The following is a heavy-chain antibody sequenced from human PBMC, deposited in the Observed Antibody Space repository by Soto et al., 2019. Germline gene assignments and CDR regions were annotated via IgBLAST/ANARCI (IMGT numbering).Heavy chain of an antibody. CDR1: GFTVSSNY. V-gene: IGHV3-66*01. CDR3: ARDLSSGWYYFDY. CDR2: IYSGGST. Sequence: EVQLVESGGGLVQPGGSLRLSCAASGFTVSSNYMSWVRQAPGKGLEWVSVIYSGGSTYYADSVKGRFTISRDNSKNTLYLQINSLRAEETAVYYCARDLSSGWYYFDYWGQGTLVTVSS. D-gene: IGHD6-19*01. J-gene: IGHJ4*02.